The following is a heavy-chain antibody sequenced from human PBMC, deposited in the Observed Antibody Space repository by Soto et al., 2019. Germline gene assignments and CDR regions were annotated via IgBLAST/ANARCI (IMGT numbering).Heavy chain of an antibody. CDR2: IKSDGSST. D-gene: IGHD3-16*01. J-gene: IGHJ4*02. V-gene: IGHV3-74*01. CDR1: GFSFTDYW. CDR3: ARGGRGGFDY. Sequence: EVQLVESGGGLVPPGGSLRLSCAASGFSFTDYWMHWVRQAPGKGLVWVSRIKSDGSSTNYADSVKGRFTISRDNVKNKVYLQMNRLRDEDTAVYYCARGGRGGFDYWGQGALVTVSS.